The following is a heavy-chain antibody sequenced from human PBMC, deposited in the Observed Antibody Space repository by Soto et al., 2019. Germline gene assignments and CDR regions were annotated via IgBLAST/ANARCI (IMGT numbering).Heavy chain of an antibody. D-gene: IGHD2-15*01. CDR1: GGSISSSSYY. V-gene: IGHV4-39*01. J-gene: IGHJ4*02. CDR3: ARRGYCSGGSCYPTPFDY. Sequence: TSETLSLTCTVSGGSISSSSYYWGWIRQPPGKGLEWIGSIYYSGSTYYNPSLKSRVTISVDTSKNQFSLKLSSVTAADTAVYYCARRGYCSGGSCYPTPFDYWGQGTLVTVS. CDR2: IYYSGST.